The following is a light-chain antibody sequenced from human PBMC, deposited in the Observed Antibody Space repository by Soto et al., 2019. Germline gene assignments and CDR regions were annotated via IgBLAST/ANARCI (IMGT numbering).Light chain of an antibody. V-gene: IGKV3-20*01. J-gene: IGKJ2*01. CDR3: QHYGSSPYT. CDR1: QSVGSSY. CDR2: GAS. Sequence: EIVLTQSPGTLSLSPGERATLSCRASQSVGSSYLSWYQQKPGQAPRLLIYGASIRATGLPDRVSGSGSGTDFTLTISRLEPEYFTVYYCQHYGSSPYTFGQGTKLEIK.